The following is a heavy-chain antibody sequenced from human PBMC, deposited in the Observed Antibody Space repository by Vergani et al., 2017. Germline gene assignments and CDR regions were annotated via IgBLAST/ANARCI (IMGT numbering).Heavy chain of an antibody. V-gene: IGHV3-30*18. Sequence: QVSLVESGGGVVQPGRSLTLTCSASGFGFKNFAMHWVCQAPGKGLEWVATISKDGTHDYYEPSVRGRFAVSRDNATDILYLQMDSLRSEDTALYYCAKYLRDSTDGLPDSWGPGTLVIVSS. J-gene: IGHJ4*02. CDR1: GFGFKNFA. D-gene: IGHD2-21*02. CDR3: AKYLRDSTDGLPDS. CDR2: ISKDGTHD.